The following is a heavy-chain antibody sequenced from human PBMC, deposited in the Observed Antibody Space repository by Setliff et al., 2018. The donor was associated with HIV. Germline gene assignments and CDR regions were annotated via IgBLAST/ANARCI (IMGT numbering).Heavy chain of an antibody. J-gene: IGHJ6*03. D-gene: IGHD6-13*01. CDR1: GGSFSGYC. Sequence: SETLSLTFAVYGGSFSGYCWSWIRQPPGKGLEWIEEIKHSGSTNYNPSIKSRVTTQVDTSKNQFSLKLSSVTAADTAVYYCARVSCSSWYSIPRYYYYSMDVWGTGTTVTVSS. CDR2: IKHSGST. CDR3: ARVSCSSWYSIPRYYYYSMDV. V-gene: IGHV4-34*01.